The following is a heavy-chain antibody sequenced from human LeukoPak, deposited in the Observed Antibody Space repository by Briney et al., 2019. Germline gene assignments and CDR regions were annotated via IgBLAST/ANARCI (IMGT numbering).Heavy chain of an antibody. V-gene: IGHV1-2*02. CDR3: ARTTRLDTAMSAPVDY. Sequence: GASVKVSCKASGYTFTGYYMHWVRQAPGQGLEWMGWINPNSGGTNYAQKFQGRVTMTRDTSIGTAYMELSRLRSDDTAVYYCARTTRLDTAMSAPVDYWGQGTLVTVSS. CDR2: INPNSGGT. D-gene: IGHD5-18*01. CDR1: GYTFTGYY. J-gene: IGHJ4*02.